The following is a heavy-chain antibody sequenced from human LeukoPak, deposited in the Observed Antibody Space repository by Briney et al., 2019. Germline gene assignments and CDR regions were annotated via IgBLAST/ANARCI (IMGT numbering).Heavy chain of an antibody. Sequence: SETLSLTCAVYGGSFSGYYWSWIRQPPGKGLEWIGEINHSGSTNYNPSLKSRVTISVDTSKNQFSLKLSSVTAADTAVYYCARGGSFSTWYYYYYMDVLGKGTTVTVSS. CDR2: INHSGST. V-gene: IGHV4-34*01. D-gene: IGHD3-3*02. J-gene: IGHJ6*03. CDR3: ARGGSFSTWYYYYYMDV. CDR1: GGSFSGYY.